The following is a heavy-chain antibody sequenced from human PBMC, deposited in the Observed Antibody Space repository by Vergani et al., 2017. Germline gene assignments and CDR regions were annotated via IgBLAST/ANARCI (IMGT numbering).Heavy chain of an antibody. CDR1: GYTFSNYY. D-gene: IGHD3-9*01. CDR3: ARGCYGILTGYRY. J-gene: IGHJ4*02. Sequence: QVQVVQSGAEVKKSGASVKVSCKTSGYTFSNYYMHWVRQAPGQGLEWMGIINPSGGHTNYAQKFQGRVTMTRDTSTSTVYMELSSLRSEDTAIYYCARGCYGILTGYRYWGQGTLVTVSA. CDR2: INPSGGHT. V-gene: IGHV1-46*03.